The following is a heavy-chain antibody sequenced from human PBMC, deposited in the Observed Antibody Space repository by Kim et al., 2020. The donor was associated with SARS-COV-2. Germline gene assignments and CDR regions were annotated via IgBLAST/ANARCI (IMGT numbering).Heavy chain of an antibody. Sequence: GGSLRLSCAASGFTFSSYAMSWVRQAPGKGLEWVSAISGSGGSTYYADSVKGRFTISRDNSKNTLYLQMNSLRAEDTAVYYCAKAQLWFGEAGYYGMDVWGQGTTVTVSS. V-gene: IGHV3-23*01. J-gene: IGHJ6*02. CDR3: AKAQLWFGEAGYYGMDV. CDR2: ISGSGGST. CDR1: GFTFSSYA. D-gene: IGHD3-10*01.